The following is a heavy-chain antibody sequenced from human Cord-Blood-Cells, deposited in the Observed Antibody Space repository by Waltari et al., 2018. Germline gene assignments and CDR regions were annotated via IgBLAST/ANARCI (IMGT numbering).Heavy chain of an antibody. D-gene: IGHD1-1*01. CDR3: ARAPRTDPGWFDP. Sequence: QVQLQQWGAGLLKPSETLSLTCAVYGGSFSGYYWSWIRQPPGKGLEWIGEINHSGSTNYDPSLKSRVTIAVDTSTNQFSLKLSSGTAADTAVYYCARAPRTDPGWFDPWGQGTLVTVSS. CDR2: INHSGST. J-gene: IGHJ5*02. CDR1: GGSFSGYY. V-gene: IGHV4-34*01.